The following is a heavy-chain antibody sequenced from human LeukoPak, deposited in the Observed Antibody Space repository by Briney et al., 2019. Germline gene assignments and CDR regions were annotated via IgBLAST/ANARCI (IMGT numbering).Heavy chain of an antibody. Sequence: SVKVSCKASGGTFSSYAISWVRQAPGQGLEWMGGIIPIFGTANYAQKFQGRVTITTDESTSTAYMELSSLRSEDTAVYYCARHPHYDFWSGYYPNYYYYYMDVWGKGTTVTVSS. CDR3: ARHPHYDFWSGYYPNYYYYYMDV. J-gene: IGHJ6*03. CDR2: IIPIFGTA. D-gene: IGHD3-3*01. V-gene: IGHV1-69*05. CDR1: GGTFSSYA.